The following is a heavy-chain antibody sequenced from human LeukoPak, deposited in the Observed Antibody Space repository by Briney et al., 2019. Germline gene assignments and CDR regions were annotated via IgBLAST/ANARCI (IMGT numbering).Heavy chain of an antibody. CDR1: GFSLSGYW. D-gene: IGHD6-13*01. CDR3: VRGGIASAFDI. Sequence: GGSLRLSCVASGFSLSGYWMYWVRQAPGKGLVWVSRIISNENSATYADSVKGRFTISRDNAKNTLYLQMNSLRAEDTAVYYCVRGGIASAFDIWGQGTMVTVSS. J-gene: IGHJ3*02. CDR2: IISNENSA. V-gene: IGHV3-74*01.